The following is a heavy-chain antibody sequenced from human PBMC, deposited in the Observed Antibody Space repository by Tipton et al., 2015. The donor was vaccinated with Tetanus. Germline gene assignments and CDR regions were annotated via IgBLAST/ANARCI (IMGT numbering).Heavy chain of an antibody. D-gene: IGHD3-10*01. CDR2: LSDSGGTI. CDR3: ARDLRLWFGDNNWFDP. V-gene: IGHV3-23*01. J-gene: IGHJ5*02. CDR1: GFTFSSYA. Sequence: GSLRLSCAASGFTFSSYAMNWARQAPGKGLEWVSALSDSGGTIYYADSVKGRFTISRDNAKNSLYLQMNSLRAEDTAVYYCARDLRLWFGDNNWFDPWGQGTLVTVSS.